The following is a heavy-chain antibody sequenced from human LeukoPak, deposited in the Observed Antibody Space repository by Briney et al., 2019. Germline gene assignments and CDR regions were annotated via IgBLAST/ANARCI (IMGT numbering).Heavy chain of an antibody. J-gene: IGHJ4*02. D-gene: IGHD3-10*01. Sequence: PGGSLRLSCAASGFTFSSYWMSWVRQAPGKGLEWVANIKQDGSEKYYVDSVKGRFTISRDNAKNSLYLQMNSLRAEDTAVYYCAKLGGSGSYYRGPVDYWGQGTLVTVSS. CDR3: AKLGGSGSYYRGPVDY. V-gene: IGHV3-7*03. CDR1: GFTFSSYW. CDR2: IKQDGSEK.